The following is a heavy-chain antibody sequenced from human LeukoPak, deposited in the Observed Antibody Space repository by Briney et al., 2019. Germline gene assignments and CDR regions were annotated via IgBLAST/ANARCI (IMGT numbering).Heavy chain of an antibody. D-gene: IGHD4-17*01. V-gene: IGHV3-9*01. J-gene: IGHJ3*02. CDR3: AKVTDYGDYDGAFDI. CDR2: ISWNSGSI. Sequence: GGSLRLSCAASGFTFDDYAMHWVRQAPGKGLEWVSGISWNSGSIGYADSVKGRFTISRDNAKNSLYLQMNSLRAEDTALYYCAKVTDYGDYDGAFDIWGQGTMVTVSS. CDR1: GFTFDDYA.